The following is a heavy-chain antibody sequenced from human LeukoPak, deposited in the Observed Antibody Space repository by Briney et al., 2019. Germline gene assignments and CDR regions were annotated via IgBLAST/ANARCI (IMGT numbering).Heavy chain of an antibody. CDR1: GGSISSYY. Sequence: PSETLSLTCTVSGGSISSYYWSCIRLPPGKGLEWIGCIDDSESTSYNPSLKSRLTMSVDTSKNQFSLKLISVTAADTAMYYCARGRYSSSPWGQGTLVTVSS. J-gene: IGHJ5*02. D-gene: IGHD6-6*01. CDR3: ARGRYSSSP. CDR2: IDDSEST. V-gene: IGHV4-59*01.